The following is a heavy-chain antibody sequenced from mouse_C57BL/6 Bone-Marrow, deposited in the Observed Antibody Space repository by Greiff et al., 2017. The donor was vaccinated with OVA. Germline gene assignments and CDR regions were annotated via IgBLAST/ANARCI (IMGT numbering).Heavy chain of an antibody. J-gene: IGHJ1*03. CDR3: ARRVYYYGSSLLWYFDV. D-gene: IGHD1-1*01. CDR1: GYTFTDYY. V-gene: IGHV1-75*01. Sequence: VQLQQSGPELVKPGASVKISCKASGYTFTDYYINWVKQRPGQGLEWIGWIFPGSGSTYYNEKFKGKATLTVDKSSSTAYMLLSSLTSEDSAVYFCARRVYYYGSSLLWYFDVWGTGTTVTVSS. CDR2: IFPGSGST.